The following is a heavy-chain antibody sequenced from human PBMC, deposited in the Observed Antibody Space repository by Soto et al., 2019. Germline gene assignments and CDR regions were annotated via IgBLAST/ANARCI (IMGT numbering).Heavy chain of an antibody. V-gene: IGHV6-1*01. CDR3: ARGVLEYSSSLALPPKTAFDI. J-gene: IGHJ3*02. CDR1: GDSVSSSSAA. D-gene: IGHD6-6*01. CDR2: TYYRSKWYN. Sequence: PSQTLSLTCAISGDSVSSSSAAWNWIRQSPSRGLEWLGRTYYRSKWYNDYAVSVKSRITINPDTSKNQFSLQLNSVTPEDTAVYYCARGVLEYSSSLALPPKTAFDIWGQGTMVTVSS.